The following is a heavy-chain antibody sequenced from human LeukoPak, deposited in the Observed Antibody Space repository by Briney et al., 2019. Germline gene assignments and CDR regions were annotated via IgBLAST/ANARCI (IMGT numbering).Heavy chain of an antibody. J-gene: IGHJ4*02. Sequence: GGSLRLSCAASGFTFDDYAMHWVRQAPGKGLEWVSGISWNSGSIGYADSVKGRFTISRDNSKNTLYLQMNSLRAEDTAVYYCAKEPYGDYYFDYWGQGALVTVSS. CDR1: GFTFDDYA. CDR3: AKEPYGDYYFDY. CDR2: ISWNSGSI. D-gene: IGHD4-17*01. V-gene: IGHV3-9*01.